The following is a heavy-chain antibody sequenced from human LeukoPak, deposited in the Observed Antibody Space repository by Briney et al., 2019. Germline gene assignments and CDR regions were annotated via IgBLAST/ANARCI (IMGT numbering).Heavy chain of an antibody. CDR3: ARAFDILTEYYFDY. CDR2: IIPISGTT. CDR1: GYTFTTYA. D-gene: IGHD3-9*01. J-gene: IGHJ4*02. V-gene: IGHV1-69*13. Sequence: SVKVSCKASGYTFTTYAMNWVRQAPGQGLEWMGGIIPISGTTNYAQKFQGRVTMTADESTSTAYMELSSLRSEDTAVYYCARAFDILTEYYFDYWGQGTLVTVSS.